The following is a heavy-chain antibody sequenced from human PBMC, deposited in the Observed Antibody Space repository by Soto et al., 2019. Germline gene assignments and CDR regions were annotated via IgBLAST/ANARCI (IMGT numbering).Heavy chain of an antibody. V-gene: IGHV1-69*13. CDR2: IIPIFGTA. CDR3: ARELYNWNGPVDPDAFDI. J-gene: IGHJ3*02. D-gene: IGHD1-20*01. CDR1: GFTFANSA. Sequence: GASVKVSCKASGFTFANSAIGWVGQAPGQGLEWMGGIIPIFGTANYAQKFQGRVTLTADESTSTAYMELSSLRSEDTAVYYCARELYNWNGPVDPDAFDIWGQGTMVTVSS.